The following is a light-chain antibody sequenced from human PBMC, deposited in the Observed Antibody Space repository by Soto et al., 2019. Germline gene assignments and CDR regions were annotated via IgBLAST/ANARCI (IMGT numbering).Light chain of an antibody. J-gene: IGKJ4*01. V-gene: IGKV3-11*01. CDR2: DAS. CDR3: QQRSSWLT. CDR1: QSVSSY. Sequence: EIVLTQSPATLSLSPGERATLSCRASQSVSSYLAWYQQKPGQAPRLLIYDASNRATGIPARFSGSGSGTDFTLTISSLRPEDFAVYYCQQRSSWLTFGGGTKVEIK.